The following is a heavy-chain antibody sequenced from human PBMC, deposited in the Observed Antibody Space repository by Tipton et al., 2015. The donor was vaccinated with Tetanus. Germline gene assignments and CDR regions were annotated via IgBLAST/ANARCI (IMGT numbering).Heavy chain of an antibody. J-gene: IGHJ4*02. D-gene: IGHD2-2*01. CDR1: GGSISNSEYY. CDR2: VFDSGTS. V-gene: IGHV4-39*02. Sequence: TLSLTCSLSGGSISNSEYYRAWIRQPPGKGLEWIGRVFDSGTSYYNPSLKSRVTISVDTTKNHFSLRWSSVTAAETAVYYCAEGRRFCSSNSCHEYYFDSWGRGTLVTVSS. CDR3: AEGRRFCSSNSCHEYYFDS.